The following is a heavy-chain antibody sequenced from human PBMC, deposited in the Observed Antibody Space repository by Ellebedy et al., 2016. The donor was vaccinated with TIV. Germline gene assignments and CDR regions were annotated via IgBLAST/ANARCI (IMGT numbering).Heavy chain of an antibody. CDR2: IYWDDDK. Sequence: SGPTLAKPTQTLMLTCTFSGFSLRPSGVGVGWIRQPPPKALEWLALIYWDDDKRYSPSLKSRLTITKDTSKNQVVLTMTNMDPVDTATYYCANSDAEGGGDAFDIWGQGTMVTVSS. J-gene: IGHJ3*02. D-gene: IGHD2-2*01. V-gene: IGHV2-5*02. CDR1: GFSLRPSGVG. CDR3: ANSDAEGGGDAFDI.